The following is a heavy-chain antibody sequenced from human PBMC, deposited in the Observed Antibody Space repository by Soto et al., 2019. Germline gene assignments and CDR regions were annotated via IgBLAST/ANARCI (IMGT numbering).Heavy chain of an antibody. Sequence: VSGPTLVNPTQTLTLTCTFSGFSLSTTAMRVSWIRQPPGKALEWLARIDWDGGKFYSTSLKNRLTISKDTSKNQVVLIMTNMSPVDTATYYCARDIAAAGLDYWGQGTLGTVSS. J-gene: IGHJ4*02. V-gene: IGHV2-70*04. CDR2: IDWDGGK. D-gene: IGHD6-13*01. CDR3: ARDIAAAGLDY. CDR1: GFSLSTTAMR.